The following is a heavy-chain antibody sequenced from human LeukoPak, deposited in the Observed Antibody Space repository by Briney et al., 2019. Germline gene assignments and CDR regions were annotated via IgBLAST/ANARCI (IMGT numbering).Heavy chain of an antibody. V-gene: IGHV4-4*07. D-gene: IGHD3-3*01. CDR1: GGSISSYY. Sequence: SETLSLTCTVSGGSISSYYWSWIRQPAGKGLEWIGRIYTSGSTNYNPSLKSRVTMSVDTSKNQFSLKLSSVTAADTAVYYCARETGAIFGVVTDDAFDIWGQGTMVTVSS. CDR3: ARETGAIFGVVTDDAFDI. J-gene: IGHJ3*02. CDR2: IYTSGST.